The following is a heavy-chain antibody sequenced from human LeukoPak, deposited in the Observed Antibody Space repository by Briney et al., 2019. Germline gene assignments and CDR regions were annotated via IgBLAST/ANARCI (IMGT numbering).Heavy chain of an antibody. V-gene: IGHV1-18*01. J-gene: IGHJ3*02. D-gene: IGHD1-26*01. CDR1: GYIFTNFG. CDR3: ARALSEEWELRVRHQDAFDI. Sequence: ASVKVSCKASGYIFTNFGISWVRQARGQGLEWMGWISGYNGNTKYVQKLQGRVTMTTDTSTSTAYMELRSLGSDDTAVYYCARALSEEWELRVRHQDAFDIWGQGTMVTVSS. CDR2: ISGYNGNT.